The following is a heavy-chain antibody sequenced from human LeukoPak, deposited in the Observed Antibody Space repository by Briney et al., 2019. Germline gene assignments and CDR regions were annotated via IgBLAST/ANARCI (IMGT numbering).Heavy chain of an antibody. D-gene: IGHD3-22*01. J-gene: IGHJ4*02. CDR2: IYYSGST. V-gene: IGHV4-39*07. CDR1: GGSISSSSYY. Sequence: PSETLSLTCTVSGGSISSSSYYWGWIRQPPGKGLEWIGRIYYSGSTYYNPSLKSRVTISVDTSKNQFSLKLSSVTAADTAVYYCATLGFSSGYYYYFDHWGQGTLVTVSS. CDR3: ATLGFSSGYYYYFDH.